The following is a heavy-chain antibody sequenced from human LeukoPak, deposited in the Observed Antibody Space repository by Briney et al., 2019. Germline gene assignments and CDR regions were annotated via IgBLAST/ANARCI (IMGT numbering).Heavy chain of an antibody. D-gene: IGHD2-2*01. J-gene: IGHJ5*02. CDR3: ARHSGNRAVPAAFMFDP. CDR2: INHSGST. CDR1: GGSFSGYY. Sequence: SETLSLTCAVYGGSFSGYYWSWIRQPPGKGLEWIGEINHSGSTNYNPSLKSRVTISVDTSKNQFSLKLSSVTAADTAVYYCARHSGNRAVPAAFMFDPWGQGTLVTVSS. V-gene: IGHV4-34*01.